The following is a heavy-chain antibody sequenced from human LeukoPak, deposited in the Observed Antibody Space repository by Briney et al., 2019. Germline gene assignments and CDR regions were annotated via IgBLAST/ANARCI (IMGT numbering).Heavy chain of an antibody. V-gene: IGHV4-4*02. CDR1: GGSISSGNW. D-gene: IGHD2-15*01. J-gene: IGHJ6*04. CDR3: AGPSYCSGGSCYPGAYGMDV. CDR2: IYHSGST. Sequence: PSETLSLTCAVSGGSISSGNWWSWVRQPPGKGLEWIGEIYHSGSTDYNPSLKSRVTISVDKSKNQFSLKLSSVTAADTAVYYCAGPSYCSGGSCYPGAYGMDVWGKGTTVTVSS.